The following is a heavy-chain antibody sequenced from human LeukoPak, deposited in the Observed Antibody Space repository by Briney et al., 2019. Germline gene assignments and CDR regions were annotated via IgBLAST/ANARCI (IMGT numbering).Heavy chain of an antibody. Sequence: GGSLRLSCAASGFTFSSYWMHWVRQAPGKGLVWVSRINSDGSSTSYADSVKGRFTISRDNAKNTLYLQMNSLRAEDTAVYYCARAYSGYDYPDAFDIWGQGTMVTVSS. D-gene: IGHD5-12*01. CDR2: INSDGSST. CDR3: ARAYSGYDYPDAFDI. V-gene: IGHV3-74*01. J-gene: IGHJ3*02. CDR1: GFTFSSYW.